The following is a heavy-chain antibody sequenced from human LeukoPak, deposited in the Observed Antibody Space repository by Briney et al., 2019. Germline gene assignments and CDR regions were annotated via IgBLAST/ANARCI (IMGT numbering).Heavy chain of an antibody. CDR3: ARDGPGRVSPDY. Sequence: GGSLRLSCAASGFTLSSYGMHWVRQAPGKGLGWVAVIWYDGSNKYYADFVKGRFTISRDNSKNTLYLQMNSLRAEDTAVYYCARDGPGRVSPDYWGQGTLVTVSS. J-gene: IGHJ4*02. D-gene: IGHD6-13*01. CDR1: GFTLSSYG. V-gene: IGHV3-33*01. CDR2: IWYDGSNK.